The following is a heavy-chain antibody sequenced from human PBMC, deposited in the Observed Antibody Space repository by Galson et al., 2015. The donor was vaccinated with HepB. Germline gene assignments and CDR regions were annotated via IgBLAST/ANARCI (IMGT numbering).Heavy chain of an antibody. CDR1: GSIFIGYY. Sequence: SVKVSCKASGSIFIGYYLHWVRQAPGQGLEWMGWINPKSGGTNYTQKFEGRVTMTRDTSISTGYLELSPLRSDDTAVYYCARTTLRFVDWLLVRDYYYGMDVWGQGTTVTVS. CDR2: INPKSGGT. V-gene: IGHV1-2*02. J-gene: IGHJ6*02. D-gene: IGHD3-3*01. CDR3: ARTTLRFVDWLLVRDYYYGMDV.